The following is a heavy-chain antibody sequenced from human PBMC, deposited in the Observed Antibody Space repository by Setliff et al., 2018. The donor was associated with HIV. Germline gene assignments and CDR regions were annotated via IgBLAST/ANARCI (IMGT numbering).Heavy chain of an antibody. J-gene: IGHJ4*02. D-gene: IGHD1-26*01. Sequence: SETLSLTCAVSGYSISSGYYWAWIRQSPGKGLDWIGSIHHSGTTYYNPSLKSRVTISVDTTTNQVSLQVNSVTDVDTAVYYCARVPHRVVGTTTLLYHFDYWGLGTLVTVSS. CDR2: IHHSGTT. V-gene: IGHV4-38-2*01. CDR3: ARVPHRVVGTTTLLYHFDY. CDR1: GYSISSGYY.